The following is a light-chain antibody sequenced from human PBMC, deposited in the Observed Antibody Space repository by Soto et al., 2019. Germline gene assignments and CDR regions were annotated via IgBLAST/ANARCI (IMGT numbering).Light chain of an antibody. J-gene: IGKJ1*01. V-gene: IGKV1-39*01. CDR3: QQTSAFPRT. Sequence: DIQMTQSPSFPSASVGDRVAITCRASQRIGSYLSWYQQKPGKAPKPLIYAASSLQSGVPPRFSGSGSGPDFTLTITSLQPEDFATYYCQQTSAFPRTFGQGTKVDI. CDR1: QRIGSY. CDR2: AAS.